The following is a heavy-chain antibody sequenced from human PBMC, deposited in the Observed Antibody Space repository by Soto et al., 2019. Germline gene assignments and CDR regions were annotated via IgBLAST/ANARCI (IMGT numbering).Heavy chain of an antibody. Sequence: SETLSLTCVVSGGSISSGGYFWSWIRQPPGKGLEWIGYIYHSGSTYYNPSLKSRVTISVDRSKNQFSLKLSSVTAADTAVYYCARVKDILTGYYDYWGQGTLVTVSS. V-gene: IGHV4-30-2*01. D-gene: IGHD3-9*01. CDR1: GGSISSGGYF. CDR2: IYHSGST. CDR3: ARVKDILTGYYDY. J-gene: IGHJ4*02.